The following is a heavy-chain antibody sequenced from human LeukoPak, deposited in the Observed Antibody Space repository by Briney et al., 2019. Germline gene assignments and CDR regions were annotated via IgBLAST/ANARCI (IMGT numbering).Heavy chain of an antibody. J-gene: IGHJ5*02. CDR2: MKQDGIEK. CDR3: ARHRVGSGSYYNVRVRYNWFDP. V-gene: IGHV3-7*01. D-gene: IGHD3-10*01. CDR1: GFTFNTYW. Sequence: GGSLRLSCAASGFTFNTYWMSWVRQAPGKGLEWVANMKQDGIEKYYVDSVKGRFTISRDNAKNSLYLQMNSLRAEDTAVYYCARHRVGSGSYYNVRVRYNWFDPWGQGPLVTVSS.